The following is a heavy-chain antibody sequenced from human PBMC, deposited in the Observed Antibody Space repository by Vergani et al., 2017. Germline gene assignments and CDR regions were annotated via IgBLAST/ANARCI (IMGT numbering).Heavy chain of an antibody. J-gene: IGHJ6*03. CDR1: GYTFTSYD. V-gene: IGHV1-8*01. Sequence: QVQLVQSGAEVKKPGAPVKVSCKASGYTFTSYDINWVRQATGQGLGWMGWMNPNSGNTGYAQKFQGRVTMTRNTSISTAYMELSSQRSEDTGVSYCARTHDYGDYAAQRIVYMDVWGKGTTVTVSS. CDR2: MNPNSGNT. D-gene: IGHD4-17*01. CDR3: ARTHDYGDYAAQRIVYMDV.